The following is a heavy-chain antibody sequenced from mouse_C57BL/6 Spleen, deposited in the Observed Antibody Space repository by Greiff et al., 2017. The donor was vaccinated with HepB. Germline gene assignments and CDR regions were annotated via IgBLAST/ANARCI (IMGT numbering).Heavy chain of an antibody. CDR2: IYPGSGNT. CDR3: ARGEFIFDY. CDR1: GYTFTDYY. Sequence: VQLQQSGAELVRPGASVKLSCKASGYTFTDYYINWVKQRPGQGLEWIARIYPGSGNTYYNEKFKGKATLTAEKSSSTAYMQLSSLTSEDSAVYFCARGEFIFDYWGQGTTLTVSS. V-gene: IGHV1-76*01. J-gene: IGHJ2*01. D-gene: IGHD1-1*01.